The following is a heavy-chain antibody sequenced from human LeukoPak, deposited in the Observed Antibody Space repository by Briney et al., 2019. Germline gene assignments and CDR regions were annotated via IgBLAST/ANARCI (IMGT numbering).Heavy chain of an antibody. CDR3: AREGECSSTSCYEITYFDY. V-gene: IGHV3-30*04. D-gene: IGHD2-2*01. J-gene: IGHJ4*02. CDR1: GFTFSSYA. CDR2: ISYDGSNK. Sequence: GGSLRLSCAPSGFTFSSYAMHWVRQAPGKGLEWVAVISYDGSNKYYADSVKGRFTISRDNSKNTLYLQMNSLRAEDTAVYYCAREGECSSTSCYEITYFDYWGQGTLVTVSS.